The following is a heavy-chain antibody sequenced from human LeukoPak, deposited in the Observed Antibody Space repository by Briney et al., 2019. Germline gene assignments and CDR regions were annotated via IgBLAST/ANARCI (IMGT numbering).Heavy chain of an antibody. D-gene: IGHD6-19*01. V-gene: IGHV3-7*01. CDR2: IKQDGSEN. CDR1: GFTFSTYW. CDR3: ARDPWGAVAGESFDY. Sequence: GGSLRLSCAASGFTFSTYWMSWVRQAPGKGLEWVANIKQDGSENYYVDSVKGRFTISRDNAKNSLYLQMNSLRAEDTAVYYCARDPWGAVAGESFDYWGQGTLVTVSS. J-gene: IGHJ4*02.